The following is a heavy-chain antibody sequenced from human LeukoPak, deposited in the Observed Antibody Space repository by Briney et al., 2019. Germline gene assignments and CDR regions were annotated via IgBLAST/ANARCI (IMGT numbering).Heavy chain of an antibody. Sequence: GGSLRLSCAASGFTFSSYSMTWLRQAAGKGLAWVSSIDARGGSTYYADSVKGRFTISRDNSQNTFFLQMNTLRTADTAVYYCAKGSGSGWYGWFAPWGQGTLVTVSS. CDR1: GFTFSSYS. CDR3: AKGSGSGWYGWFAP. CDR2: IDARGGST. D-gene: IGHD6-19*01. J-gene: IGHJ5*02. V-gene: IGHV3-23*01.